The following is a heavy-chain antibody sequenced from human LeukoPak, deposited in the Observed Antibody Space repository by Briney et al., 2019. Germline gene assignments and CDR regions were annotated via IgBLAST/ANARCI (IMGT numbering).Heavy chain of an antibody. D-gene: IGHD3-22*01. CDR1: GYTFTSYD. CDR2: MNPNSGNT. Sequence: ASVKVSCKASGYTFTSYDINWVRQATGQGLEWMGWMNPNSGNTGYAQKFQGRVTMTRDTSIATVYMELRSLRSEDTAVYYCARAVVITWGNFDYWGQGTLVTVSS. V-gene: IGHV1-8*01. J-gene: IGHJ4*02. CDR3: ARAVVITWGNFDY.